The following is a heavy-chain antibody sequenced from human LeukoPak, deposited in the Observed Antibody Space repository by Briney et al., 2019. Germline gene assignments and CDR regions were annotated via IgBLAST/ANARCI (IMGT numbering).Heavy chain of an antibody. V-gene: IGHV4-30-2*01. Sequence: SQTLSLTCAVSGGSISSGGYSRSWIRQPPGKGLEWIGYIYHSGSTYYNPSLKSRVTISVDRSKNQFSLKLSSVTAADTAVYYCARANVLLWFGELSNWFDPWGQGTLVTVSS. CDR3: ARANVLLWFGELSNWFDP. CDR1: GGSISSGGYS. J-gene: IGHJ5*02. D-gene: IGHD3-10*01. CDR2: IYHSGST.